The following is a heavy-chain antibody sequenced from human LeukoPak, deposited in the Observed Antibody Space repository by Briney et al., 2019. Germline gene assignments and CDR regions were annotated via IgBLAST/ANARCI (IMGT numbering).Heavy chain of an antibody. J-gene: IGHJ4*02. Sequence: PGGSLRLSCVASGFTFSTSAMSWVRQAPGKGLEWVSAISGSGGKTYYADSVKGRFTISRDNSQNTLYLYMNSLRADDTAVYYCGKEMTSMVTVEYRGQGTLVTVSS. CDR1: GFTFSTSA. CDR3: GKEMTSMVTVEY. CDR2: ISGSGGKT. V-gene: IGHV3-23*01. D-gene: IGHD5-18*01.